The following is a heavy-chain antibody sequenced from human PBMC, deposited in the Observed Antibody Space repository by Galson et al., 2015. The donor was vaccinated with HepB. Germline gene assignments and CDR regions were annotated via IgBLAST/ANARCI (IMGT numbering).Heavy chain of an antibody. CDR3: SRARSGDGGSHSFDI. Sequence: SLRLSCAASGFTFSSYWMNWVRQAPGKGLEWVANIKQDGSEKHYVDSVKGRFTISRDNVQNSLYLQISSLRAEDTAVYYCSRARSGDGGSHSFDIGGERTMVTVSS. CDR2: IKQDGSEK. J-gene: IGHJ3*02. CDR1: GFTFSSYW. D-gene: IGHD3-10*01. V-gene: IGHV3-7*01.